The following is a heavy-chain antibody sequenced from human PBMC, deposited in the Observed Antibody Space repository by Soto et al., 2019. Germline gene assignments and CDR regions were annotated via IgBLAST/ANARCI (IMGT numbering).Heavy chain of an antibody. CDR3: ARRGEDCSSTSCYPPAYYYYYMDV. Sequence: QVPLVQSGAEVKKPGASVKVSCKASGYTFTSYDINWVRQATGQGLEWMGWMNPNSGNTGYAQKFQGRVTMTRNTSISTAYMELSSLRSEDTAVYYCARRGEDCSSTSCYPPAYYYYYMDVWGKGTTVTVSS. J-gene: IGHJ6*03. D-gene: IGHD2-2*01. CDR1: GYTFTSYD. CDR2: MNPNSGNT. V-gene: IGHV1-8*01.